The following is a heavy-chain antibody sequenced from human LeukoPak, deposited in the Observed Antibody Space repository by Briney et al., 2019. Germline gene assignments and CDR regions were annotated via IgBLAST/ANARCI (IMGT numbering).Heavy chain of an antibody. CDR2: ISSTGSTI. D-gene: IGHD3-22*01. J-gene: IGHJ4*02. V-gene: IGHV3-48*03. Sequence: PGGSLRLSCAASGFTFSSYEMNWVRQAPGKGLEWVSYISSTGSTIYYADSVKGRFTISRDNAKNSLYLQMNSLRAEDTAVYYCASDYYDRSQYWGRGTLVTVSS. CDR3: ASDYYDRSQY. CDR1: GFTFSSYE.